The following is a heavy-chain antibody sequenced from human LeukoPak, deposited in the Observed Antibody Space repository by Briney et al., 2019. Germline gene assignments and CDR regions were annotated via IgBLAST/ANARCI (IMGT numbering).Heavy chain of an antibody. D-gene: IGHD3-10*01. CDR3: ARGQWFGDPYYYYYYYMDV. CDR1: GYSISSGYY. V-gene: IGHV4-38-2*02. CDR2: IYHSGRT. J-gene: IGHJ6*03. Sequence: PSETLSLTCTVSGYSISSGYYWGWIRQPPGKGLEWIGSIYHSGRTFYNPSLKSRVTISVDTSKNQFSLKLSSVTAADTAVYYCARGQWFGDPYYYYYYYMDVWGKGTTVTVSS.